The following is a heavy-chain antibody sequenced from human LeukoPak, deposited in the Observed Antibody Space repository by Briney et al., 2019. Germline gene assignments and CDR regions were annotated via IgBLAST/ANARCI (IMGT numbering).Heavy chain of an antibody. CDR1: GGSISSYY. J-gene: IGHJ6*03. Sequence: SETLSLTCTVSGGSISSYYWSWIRQPAGKGLEWIGRIYTSGSTNYNPSLKSRVTMSVDTSKNQFSLKLSSVTAADTAVYYCAGLRVPHYYYYYMDVWGKGTTVTVSS. CDR3: AGLRVPHYYYYYMDV. D-gene: IGHD3-10*01. V-gene: IGHV4-4*07. CDR2: IYTSGST.